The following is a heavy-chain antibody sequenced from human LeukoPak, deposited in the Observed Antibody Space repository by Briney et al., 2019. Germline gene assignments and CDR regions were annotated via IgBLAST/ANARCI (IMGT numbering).Heavy chain of an antibody. J-gene: IGHJ4*02. CDR2: IIPIFGTA. CDR3: ARDRSDNYYYYDSRGYYFDY. Sequence: SVTVSFTASGGTFSSYAISWVRQAPGQGLEWMGGIIPIFGTANYAQKFQGRVTITADESTSTAYMELSSLRSEDTAVYYCARDRSDNYYYYDSRGYYFDYWGQGTLVTVSS. V-gene: IGHV1-69*01. CDR1: GGTFSSYA. D-gene: IGHD3-22*01.